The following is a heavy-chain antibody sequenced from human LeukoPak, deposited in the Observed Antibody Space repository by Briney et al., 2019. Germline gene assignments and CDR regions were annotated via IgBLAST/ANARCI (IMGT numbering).Heavy chain of an antibody. CDR3: SRGPRPTYYYDSSGYIFDRSFDY. Sequence: GGSLRLSCAASGFTFGSYCMNWIRQAPGKGLEWVSSISSSSTNIYYADSLKGRFTISRDNDKHSLYLQINSLSAEDTAVYYCSRGPRPTYYYDSSGYIFDRSFDYGGQGTLVAVSS. V-gene: IGHV3-21*01. CDR1: GFTFGSYC. CDR2: ISSSSTNI. D-gene: IGHD3-22*01. J-gene: IGHJ4*02.